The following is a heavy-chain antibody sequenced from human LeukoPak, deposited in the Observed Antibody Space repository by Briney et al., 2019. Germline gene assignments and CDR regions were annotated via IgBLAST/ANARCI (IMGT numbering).Heavy chain of an antibody. J-gene: IGHJ4*02. D-gene: IGHD4-17*01. CDR2: ISGSGGTT. V-gene: IGHV3-23*01. Sequence: GRSLRLSCAASGFTFDDYAMHWVRQVPGKGLEWVSAISGSGGTTYYADSVKGRFTISRDNSKNTLYLQMNSLRAEDTAIYYCAKVATVTTYALADYWGQGTLVTVSS. CDR1: GFTFDDYA. CDR3: AKVATVTTYALADY.